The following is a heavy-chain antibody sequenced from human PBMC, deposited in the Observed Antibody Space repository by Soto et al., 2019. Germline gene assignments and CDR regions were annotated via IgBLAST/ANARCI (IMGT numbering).Heavy chain of an antibody. J-gene: IGHJ5*02. V-gene: IGHV4-31*03. CDR2: IYYSGST. CDR3: AREIGYGNWFDP. D-gene: IGHD4-17*01. CDR1: GGSISSGGYY. Sequence: SSETLSLTCTVSGGSISSGGYYWSWIRQPPGKGLEWIGYIYYSGSTYYNPSLKSRVTISVDTSKNQFSLKLSSVTAADTAVYYCAREIGYGNWFDPWGQGTLVTVSS.